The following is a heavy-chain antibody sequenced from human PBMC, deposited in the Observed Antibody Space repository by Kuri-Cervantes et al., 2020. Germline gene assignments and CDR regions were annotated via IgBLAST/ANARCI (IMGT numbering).Heavy chain of an antibody. V-gene: IGHV3-21*01. J-gene: IGHJ4*02. CDR1: GFTFSSYS. CDR3: ARDVDFGDFGGYYFDY. CDR2: ISSSSSYI. Sequence: GESLKISCAASGFTFSSYSMNWVRQAPGKGLGWVSSISSSSSYIYYADSVKGRFTISRDSSRNSLYLQMNSLRVEDTAMYYCARDVDFGDFGGYYFDYWGQGTLVTVSS. D-gene: IGHD4-17*01.